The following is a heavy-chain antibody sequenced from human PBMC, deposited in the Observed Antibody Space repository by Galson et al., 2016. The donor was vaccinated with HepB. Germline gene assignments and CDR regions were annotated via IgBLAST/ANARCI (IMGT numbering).Heavy chain of an antibody. CDR3: ARGRSANSFSLDY. CDR2: INGDGCST. V-gene: IGHV3-74*01. Sequence: SLRLSCAASGFTSSSCWMNWFRQAPGKEMEWVSRINGDGCSTTYADSVKGRFTISRDNAKHTLYLQMSSLRAEDTAVYYCARGRSANSFSLDYWGQGTLVTVSS. D-gene: IGHD4/OR15-4a*01. CDR1: GFTSSSCW. J-gene: IGHJ4*02.